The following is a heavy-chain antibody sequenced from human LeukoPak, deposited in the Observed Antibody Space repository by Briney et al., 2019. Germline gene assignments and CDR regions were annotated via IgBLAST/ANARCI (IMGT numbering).Heavy chain of an antibody. Sequence: SVKVSCKASGGTFSSYAISWVRQAPGQGLEWMGRIIPILGIANYAQKFQGRVTITADKSTSTAYMELSSLGSEDTAVYYCARAVAGPIDYWGQGTLVTVSS. CDR1: GGTFSSYA. D-gene: IGHD6-19*01. CDR3: ARAVAGPIDY. V-gene: IGHV1-69*04. J-gene: IGHJ4*02. CDR2: IIPILGIA.